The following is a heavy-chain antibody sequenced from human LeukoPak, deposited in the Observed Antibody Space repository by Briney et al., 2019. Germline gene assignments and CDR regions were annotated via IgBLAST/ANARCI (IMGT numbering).Heavy chain of an antibody. CDR1: GGSISTSSYY. CDR2: IYYSGST. CDR3: ARAVTYDSSGYYLRPIYYYYYYMDV. D-gene: IGHD3-22*01. Sequence: PSETLSLTCTVSGGSISTSSYYWSWIRQPPGTGLEWIGYIYYSGSTNYNPSLKSRVTISVDTSKNQFSLKLSSVTAADTAVYYCARAVTYDSSGYYLRPIYYYYYYMDVWGKGTTVTISS. V-gene: IGHV4-61*01. J-gene: IGHJ6*03.